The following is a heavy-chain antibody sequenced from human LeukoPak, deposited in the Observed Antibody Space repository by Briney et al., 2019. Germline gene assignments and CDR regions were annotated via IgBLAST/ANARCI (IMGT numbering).Heavy chain of an antibody. V-gene: IGHV4-38-2*02. Sequence: SETLSLTCTVSGYSISSGHYWGWIRQPPGKGLEWIGSIYHSGSTYYNPSLKSRVTISVDTSKNQFSLKLSSVTAADTAVYYCARETGQWLVPTNWFDPWGQGTLVTVSS. CDR3: ARETGQWLVPTNWFDP. CDR2: IYHSGST. D-gene: IGHD6-19*01. CDR1: GYSISSGHY. J-gene: IGHJ5*02.